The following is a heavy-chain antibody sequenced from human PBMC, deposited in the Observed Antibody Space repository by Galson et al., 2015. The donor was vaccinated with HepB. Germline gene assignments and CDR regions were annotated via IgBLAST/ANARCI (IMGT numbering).Heavy chain of an antibody. CDR3: ARSSAWQLLNY. J-gene: IGHJ4*02. V-gene: IGHV1-2*02. Sequence: SVKVSCKASGYTFTGYYIHWVRQAPGQGLEWMGWISPNTGGTNYAQKFQGRVTMTRDTSISTAYMELSRLRSDDTAVYYCARSSAWQLLNYWGQGTLVTVSS. CDR2: ISPNTGGT. CDR1: GYTFTGYY. D-gene: IGHD6-6*01.